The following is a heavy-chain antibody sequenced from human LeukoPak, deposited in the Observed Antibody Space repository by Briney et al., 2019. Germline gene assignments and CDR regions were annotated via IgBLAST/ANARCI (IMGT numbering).Heavy chain of an antibody. CDR3: ARVAVGQWLGGDL. V-gene: IGHV3-74*01. D-gene: IGHD6-19*01. CDR1: GFTFSSYS. CDR2: INTDGSRT. J-gene: IGHJ3*01. Sequence: GGSLRLSRAASGFTFSSYSMTWVRQAPGKGLVWVSRINTDGSRTSYADSVKGRFTISRDNAKNTLYLQMNSLRAEDTAVYYCARVAVGQWLGGDLWGQGTMVTVSS.